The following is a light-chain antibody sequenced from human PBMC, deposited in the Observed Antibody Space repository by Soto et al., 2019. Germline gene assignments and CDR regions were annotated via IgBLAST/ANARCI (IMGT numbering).Light chain of an antibody. J-gene: IGLJ2*01. V-gene: IGLV2-14*01. Sequence: QSALTQPASVSGSPGQSITISCTGTSSDVGGYNYVSWYQQHPGKAPKLMIYEVSNRPSGVSNRFSGSKSGNTASLTISGLQAEDEADYYCSSYAGSDNFVLFGGGTKLTVL. CDR1: SSDVGGYNY. CDR3: SSYAGSDNFVL. CDR2: EVS.